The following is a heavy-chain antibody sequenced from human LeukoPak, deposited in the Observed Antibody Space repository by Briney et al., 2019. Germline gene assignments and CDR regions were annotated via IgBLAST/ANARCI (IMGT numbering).Heavy chain of an antibody. V-gene: IGHV3-48*01. CDR1: GFIFSSYS. Sequence: GGSLRLSCAVSGFIFSSYSMNWVRQAPGKGLEWVSHISSSSTSKYYADSVKGRFTISRDNSKNTLNLQMNSLRAEDTAVYYCARDLRYFTGAFDIWGQGTMVTVSS. J-gene: IGHJ3*02. CDR2: ISSSSTSK. D-gene: IGHD3-9*01. CDR3: ARDLRYFTGAFDI.